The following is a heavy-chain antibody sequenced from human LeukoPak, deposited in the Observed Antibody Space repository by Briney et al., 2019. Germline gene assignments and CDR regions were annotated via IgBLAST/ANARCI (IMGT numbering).Heavy chain of an antibody. CDR2: ISSGSSDI. J-gene: IGHJ4*02. V-gene: IGHV3-21*01. Sequence: PGGSLTLSCAASRFTFSDYTMNWVRQAPGKGLEWVSSISSGSSDIHYADSVKGRFTISRDNAKNSLYLQMNSLRAEDAAVYYCAREGGDLDYWGQGTLVTVSS. CDR1: RFTFSDYT. CDR3: AREGGDLDY. D-gene: IGHD4-17*01.